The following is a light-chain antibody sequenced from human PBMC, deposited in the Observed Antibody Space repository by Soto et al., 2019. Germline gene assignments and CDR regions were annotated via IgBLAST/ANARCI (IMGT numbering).Light chain of an antibody. CDR2: KAS. J-gene: IGKJ1*01. Sequence: DIQMTQSPSTLSGSVGATVTIACRASQTISSWLAWYQQKTGKAPKILIYKASTLKSGVPSRFSGSGSGTEFTLTISSLQPDDVTTYYCQHYNSYSEAFAQGTKVDIK. CDR3: QHYNSYSEA. CDR1: QTISSW. V-gene: IGKV1-5*03.